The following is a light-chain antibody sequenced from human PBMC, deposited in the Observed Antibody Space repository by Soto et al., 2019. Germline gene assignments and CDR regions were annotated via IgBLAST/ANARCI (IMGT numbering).Light chain of an antibody. CDR2: GAS. Sequence: EIVLMQSPGTLPLSAGERATLSCRASQSVSSSYLAWYQQKPGQAPRLVIHGASSRASGIPDRFSGSGSGTDFTLTISRLEPEDSAVYYCQQYGSSPRTFGQGTKVEIK. V-gene: IGKV3-20*01. CDR1: QSVSSSY. J-gene: IGKJ1*01. CDR3: QQYGSSPRT.